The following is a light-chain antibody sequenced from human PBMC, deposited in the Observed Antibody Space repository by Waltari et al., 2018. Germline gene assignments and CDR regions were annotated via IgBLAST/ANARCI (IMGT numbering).Light chain of an antibody. CDR3: QSFDSNVRGGVV. V-gene: IGLV1-40*01. Sequence: QSILTQPTSLSGAPRQGVPISCTGPRSNLGAGPDVHCYQAFPGTAPKLPIYGNNNRPSGVPDRFSGSKSGSSASLAINGLQAEDEADYYCQSFDSNVRGGVVFGGGTKVTVL. J-gene: IGLJ3*02. CDR1: RSNLGAGPD. CDR2: GNN.